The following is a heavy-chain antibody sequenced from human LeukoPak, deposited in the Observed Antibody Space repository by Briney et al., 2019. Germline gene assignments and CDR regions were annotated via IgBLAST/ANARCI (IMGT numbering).Heavy chain of an antibody. V-gene: IGHV1-69*04. CDR3: ARFKFEALSNFWSGRYYYYGMDV. Sequence: GASVKVSCKASGGTFSSYAISWVRQAPGQGLEWMGRIIPILGIANYAQKFQGRVTITADKSTSTAYMELSSLRSEDTAVYYCARFKFEALSNFWSGRYYYYGMDVWGQGTTVTVSS. CDR1: GGTFSSYA. D-gene: IGHD3-3*01. J-gene: IGHJ6*02. CDR2: IIPILGIA.